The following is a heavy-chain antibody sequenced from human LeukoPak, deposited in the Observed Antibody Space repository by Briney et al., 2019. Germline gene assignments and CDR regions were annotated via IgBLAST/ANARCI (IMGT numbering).Heavy chain of an antibody. Sequence: ASVKVSCKASGYTFTSYYMLWVRRAPGQGLEWMGIINPSGGSTSYAQKFQGRVTMTRDTSTSTVYMELSSLRSEDTAVYYCARDPGGLVGENYFDYWGQGTLVTVSS. CDR3: ARDPGGLVGENYFDY. CDR2: INPSGGST. CDR1: GYTFTSYY. D-gene: IGHD3-10*01. V-gene: IGHV1-46*01. J-gene: IGHJ4*02.